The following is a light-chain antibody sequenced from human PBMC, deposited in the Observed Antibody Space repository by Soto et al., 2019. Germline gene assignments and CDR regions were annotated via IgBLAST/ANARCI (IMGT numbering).Light chain of an antibody. V-gene: IGKV3-20*01. CDR1: QSVSSSY. CDR2: GAS. Sequence: EIVLTQSPGTLSLSPGERATLSCRASQSVSSSYLAWYQQKPGQAPRLLIYGASSRATGIPDRFSGSGSGKDFTLTISRREPEVFALYYCQHYGGSSGTFAKGPKVKIK. CDR3: QHYGGSSGT. J-gene: IGKJ1*01.